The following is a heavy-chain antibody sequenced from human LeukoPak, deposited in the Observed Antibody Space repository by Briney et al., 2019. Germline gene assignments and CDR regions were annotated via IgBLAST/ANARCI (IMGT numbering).Heavy chain of an antibody. Sequence: ASVTVSCTASGYTFTSYGISWVRQAPGQGIEWMGWISAYNGNANYAQKLQGRVTMTTDTSTSTAYMERRSLRSDDTAVYYCARVVYGSSCFDPWGQGTLVTVSS. CDR1: GYTFTSYG. V-gene: IGHV1-18*04. J-gene: IGHJ5*02. CDR2: ISAYNGNA. D-gene: IGHD6-13*01. CDR3: ARVVYGSSCFDP.